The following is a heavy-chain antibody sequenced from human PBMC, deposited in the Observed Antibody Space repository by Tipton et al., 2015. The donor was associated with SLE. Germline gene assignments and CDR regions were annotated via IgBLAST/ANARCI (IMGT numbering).Heavy chain of an antibody. J-gene: IGHJ4*02. CDR1: GGSIGSGSHY. CDR3: ARDPVAGRGIDY. V-gene: IGHV4-61*02. Sequence: TLSLTCTVSGGSIGSGSHYWSWIRQPAGKGLEWIGRIYTSGSTNYNPSLKSRVTISVDTSKNQFSLKLSSVTAADTAVYYCARDPVAGRGIDYWGQGTLVTVSS. D-gene: IGHD6-19*01. CDR2: IYTSGST.